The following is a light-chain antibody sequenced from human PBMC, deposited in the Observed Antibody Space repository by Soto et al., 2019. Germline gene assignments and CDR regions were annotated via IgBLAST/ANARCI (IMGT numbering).Light chain of an antibody. CDR1: QSVSSSY. CDR2: GAS. J-gene: IGKJ2*01. CDR3: QQRSNWPRT. V-gene: IGKV3D-20*02. Sequence: EIVMTQSPATLSLSPGERATLSCRASQSVSSSYLAWYQQKPGQAPRLLIYGASSRDTGIPARFSGSGSGTDYTLTISRLEPEDFPVYYCQQRSNWPRTFGQGTKVDIK.